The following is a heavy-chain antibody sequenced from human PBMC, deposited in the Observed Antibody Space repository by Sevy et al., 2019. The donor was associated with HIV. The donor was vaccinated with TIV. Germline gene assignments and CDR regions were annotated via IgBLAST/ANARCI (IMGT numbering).Heavy chain of an antibody. CDR2: INPKSGGT. Sequence: ASVKVSCKASGYTFTDYYMHWVRQAPGQGLDWMGRINPKSGGTNYAQKFQGRVTMNRDTSISTAYMELSRLRSDDTAVYSCARYCSSTSCYAPPFDYWGQGTLVTVSS. CDR3: ARYCSSTSCYAPPFDY. CDR1: GYTFTDYY. D-gene: IGHD2-2*01. J-gene: IGHJ4*02. V-gene: IGHV1-2*06.